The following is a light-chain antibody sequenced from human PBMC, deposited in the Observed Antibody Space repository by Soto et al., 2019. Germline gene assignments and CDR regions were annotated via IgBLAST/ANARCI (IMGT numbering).Light chain of an antibody. V-gene: IGLV3-21*02. J-gene: IGLJ3*02. CDR2: DDS. Sequence: SYELTQPPSVSVAPGQTARITCGGYNIGSKSAHWYQQRPGQAPVLVVYDDSARPSGIPERFSGSNSGNTATLTISRVEAGDEADYYCQVWDGISDHWVFGGGTKLTVL. CDR3: QVWDGISDHWV. CDR1: NIGSKS.